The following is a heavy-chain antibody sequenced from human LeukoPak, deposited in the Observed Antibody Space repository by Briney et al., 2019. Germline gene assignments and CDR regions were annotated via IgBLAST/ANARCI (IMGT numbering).Heavy chain of an antibody. J-gene: IGHJ4*02. Sequence: PGGSLRLSCAASGFTFSSYAMHWVRQAPGKGLEWVAVISYDGSNKYYADSVKGRFTISRDNSKNTLYLQMNSLRAEDTAAYYCARAGGDWGQGTLVTVSS. CDR1: GFTFSSYA. V-gene: IGHV3-30-3*01. CDR3: ARAGGD. D-gene: IGHD2-8*02. CDR2: ISYDGSNK.